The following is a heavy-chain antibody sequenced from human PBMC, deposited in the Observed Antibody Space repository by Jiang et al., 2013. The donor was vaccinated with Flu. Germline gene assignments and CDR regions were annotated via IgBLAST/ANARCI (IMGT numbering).Heavy chain of an antibody. D-gene: IGHD3-22*01. Sequence: SGPGLVKPSQTLSLTCTVSGGSISSGGYYWSWIRQHPGKGLEWIGYIYYSGSTYYNPSLKSRVTISVDTSKNQFSLKLSSVTDADTAVYYCARSPSYYDSSGHDAFDIWGQGTMVTVSS. V-gene: IGHV4-31*03. CDR3: ARSPSYYDSSGHDAFDI. J-gene: IGHJ3*02. CDR1: GGSISSGGYY. CDR2: IYYSGST.